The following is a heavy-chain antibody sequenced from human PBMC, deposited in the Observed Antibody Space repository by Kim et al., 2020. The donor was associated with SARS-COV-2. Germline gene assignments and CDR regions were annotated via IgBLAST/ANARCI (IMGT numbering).Heavy chain of an antibody. J-gene: IGHJ2*01. CDR3: ARPYNWNLDWYFDL. V-gene: IGHV4-39*01. D-gene: IGHD1-20*01. Sequence: NPPLKSRVTISVDTSKNQFSLKLISVTAADTAVYYCARPYNWNLDWYFDLWGRGTLVTVSS.